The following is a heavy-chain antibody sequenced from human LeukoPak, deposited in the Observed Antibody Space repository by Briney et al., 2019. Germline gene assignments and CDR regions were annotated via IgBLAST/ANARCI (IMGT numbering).Heavy chain of an antibody. CDR2: IYHSGST. CDR1: GGSISSSNW. CDR3: ARVRYDRSGYYYDY. D-gene: IGHD3-22*01. V-gene: IGHV4-4*02. J-gene: IGHJ4*02. Sequence: PSGTLSLTCAVSGGSISSSNWWSWVRQPPGKGLEWIGEIYHSGSTNYNPSLKSRVTISVDKSKNQFSLKLSSVTAADTAVYYCARVRYDRSGYYYDYWGQGTLVTVSS.